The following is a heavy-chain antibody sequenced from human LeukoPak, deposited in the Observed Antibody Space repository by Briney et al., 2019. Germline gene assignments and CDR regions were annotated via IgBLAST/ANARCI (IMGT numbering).Heavy chain of an antibody. Sequence: SETLSLTCAISGASISSTNWWVWVRQPPGKGLEWIGEMHHSGRTNYNPSLKSRITISVDKSKNQVFLRLNSVAAADTALYYCARAQEGCSRASCYLEPWGQGTLVTVSS. V-gene: IGHV4-4*02. J-gene: IGHJ5*02. CDR2: MHHSGRT. D-gene: IGHD2-2*01. CDR1: GASISSTNW. CDR3: ARAQEGCSRASCYLEP.